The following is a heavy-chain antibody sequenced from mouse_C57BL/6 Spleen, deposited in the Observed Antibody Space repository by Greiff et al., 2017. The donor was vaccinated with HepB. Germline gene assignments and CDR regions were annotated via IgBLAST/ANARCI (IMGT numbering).Heavy chain of an antibody. V-gene: IGHV1-55*01. Sequence: VQLQQSGAELVKPGASVKMSCKASGYTFTSYWITWVKQRPGQGLEWIGDIYPGSGSTNYNEKFKSKATLTVDTSSSTAYMQLSSLTSEDSAVYYCARHRRGYFDVWGTGTTVTVSS. J-gene: IGHJ1*03. CDR2: IYPGSGST. CDR3: ARHRRGYFDV. CDR1: GYTFTSYW.